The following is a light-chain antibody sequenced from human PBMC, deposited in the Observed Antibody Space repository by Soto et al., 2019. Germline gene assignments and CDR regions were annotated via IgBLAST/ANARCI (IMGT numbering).Light chain of an antibody. CDR3: ISYTSDDVRYV. Sequence: QSVLTQPACVSGTPGQSITISCTGSNSDVGIYDFVSWYQHHPGRAPKLIVSEVSHRPSGVSNRFSGSKSGNTASLTISGLQSEDEADYYCISYTSDDVRYVFGTGTKVTVL. CDR2: EVS. J-gene: IGLJ1*01. V-gene: IGLV2-14*01. CDR1: NSDVGIYDF.